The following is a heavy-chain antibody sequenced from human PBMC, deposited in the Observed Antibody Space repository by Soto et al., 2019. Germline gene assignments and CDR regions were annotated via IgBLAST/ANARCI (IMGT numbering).Heavy chain of an antibody. CDR3: ARDRARTTNAFDF. D-gene: IGHD3-10*01. J-gene: IGHJ3*01. V-gene: IGHV3-21*01. CDR1: GFIFRTYS. CDR2: ISSSGTYI. Sequence: EQLVESGGGLVKPGGSLRLSCAASGFIFRTYSMSWVRQAPGKGLEWVSSISSSGTYIFYTDSVKGRFTISRDNAKISLYLQMNSLRAEDTAVYYCARDRARTTNAFDFWGQGTLVTVSS.